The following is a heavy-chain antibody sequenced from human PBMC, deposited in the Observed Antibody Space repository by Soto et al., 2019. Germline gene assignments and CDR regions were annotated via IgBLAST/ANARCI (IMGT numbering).Heavy chain of an antibody. J-gene: IGHJ6*02. V-gene: IGHV3-30*18. CDR3: AKEFGLELQLSHPYYNSGMDV. CDR2: MSIDGSNK. D-gene: IGHD1-1*01. Sequence: VQLVESGGGVVQPGRSLRLSCAASGFTFRSYGMHWVRQAPGKRLECVALMSIDGSNKYYADSVRGRFTISSDNSKSTLYLQMDILRPEDTAVYYCAKEFGLELQLSHPYYNSGMDVWGQGTTVTVSS. CDR1: GFTFRSYG.